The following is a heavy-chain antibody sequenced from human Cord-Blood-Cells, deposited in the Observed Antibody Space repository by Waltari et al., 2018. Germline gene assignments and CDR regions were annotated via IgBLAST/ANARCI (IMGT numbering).Heavy chain of an antibody. CDR2: IHYSGST. CDR3: ARGKTAYDAFDI. Sequence: QVQLQESGPGLVKPSETLSLTCTVSGGSISSHYWSWIRQPPGKGLEWIGYIHYSGSTNYNPSLKSRVTISVDTSKNQFSLKLSSVTAADTAVYYCARGKTAYDAFDIWGQGTMVTVSS. J-gene: IGHJ3*02. CDR1: GGSISSHY. V-gene: IGHV4-59*11. D-gene: IGHD1-1*01.